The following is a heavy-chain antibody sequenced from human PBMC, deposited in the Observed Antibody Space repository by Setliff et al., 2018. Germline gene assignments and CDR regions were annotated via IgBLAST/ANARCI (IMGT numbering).Heavy chain of an antibody. CDR3: ARHRVGNSGYAVPILDF. Sequence: GESLKISCKASGYSFTDYWIAWVRQMPGKGLEWMGIIYPSNSNIKYSPSFEAQITFSVDKSITTAYLQWSSLKASDTAIYYCARHRVGNSGYAVPILDFWGQGALVTVSS. J-gene: IGHJ4*02. V-gene: IGHV5-51*01. D-gene: IGHD5-12*01. CDR2: IYPSNSNI. CDR1: GYSFTDYW.